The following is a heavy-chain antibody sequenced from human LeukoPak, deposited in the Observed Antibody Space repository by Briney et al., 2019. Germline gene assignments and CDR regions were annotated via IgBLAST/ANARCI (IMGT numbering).Heavy chain of an antibody. J-gene: IGHJ4*01. CDR3: TRISTGQDF. D-gene: IGHD4-17*01. CDR2: INHSGYT. V-gene: IGHV4-34*01. Sequence: PSETLSLTCAVSGVSFDDYYWSWVRQPPGKGLEWIGEINHSGYTNDSPSLKSRVTISIDTSRKQFSLNLRSVTVADTAVHFSTRISTGQDFWGKGTLVTVSS. CDR1: GVSFDDYY.